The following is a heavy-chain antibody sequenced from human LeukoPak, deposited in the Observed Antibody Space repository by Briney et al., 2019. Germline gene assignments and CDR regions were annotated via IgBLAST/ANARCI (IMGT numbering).Heavy chain of an antibody. J-gene: IGHJ4*02. CDR1: NGSISIYY. CDR2: ISASGST. D-gene: IGHD4-17*01. CDR3: AREITVTRPFDY. V-gene: IGHV4-4*07. Sequence: SETLSLTCTVSNGSISIYYWSWVRQPAGKGLEWIGRISASGSTNYNPSLKSRVTMSLDTSKNQFSLKLSSVTAADAAVYYCAREITVTRPFDYWGPGTLVTVSS.